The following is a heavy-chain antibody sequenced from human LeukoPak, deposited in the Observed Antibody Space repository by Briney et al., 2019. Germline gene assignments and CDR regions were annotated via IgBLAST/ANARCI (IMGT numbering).Heavy chain of an antibody. CDR1: GGSISSGGYP. Sequence: SETLSPTCAVSGGSISSGGYPWSWIRQPPGKGLEWIGYIYHSGSTYYNPSLKSRVTISVDRSKNQFSLKLSSVTAADTAVYYCASLSGDFDYWGQGTLVTVSS. D-gene: IGHD3-10*01. CDR3: ASLSGDFDY. V-gene: IGHV4-30-2*01. CDR2: IYHSGST. J-gene: IGHJ4*02.